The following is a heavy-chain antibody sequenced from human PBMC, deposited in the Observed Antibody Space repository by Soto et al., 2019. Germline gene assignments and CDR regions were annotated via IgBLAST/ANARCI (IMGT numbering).Heavy chain of an antibody. CDR2: IYYSGST. CDR1: GGSISSYY. D-gene: IGHD5-12*01. CDR3: ARKSGYDSLTWYFDL. V-gene: IGHV4-59*01. J-gene: IGHJ2*01. Sequence: QVQLQESGPGLVKPSETLSLTCTVSGGSISSYYWSWIRQPPGKGLEWIGYIYYSGSTNYNPSLKSRVTISVDTSKNQFSLKLSSVTAADTAVYYCARKSGYDSLTWYFDLWGRGTLVTVSS.